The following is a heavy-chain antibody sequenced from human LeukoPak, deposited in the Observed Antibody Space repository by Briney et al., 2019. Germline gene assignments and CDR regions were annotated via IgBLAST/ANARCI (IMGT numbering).Heavy chain of an antibody. V-gene: IGHV4-34*01. CDR2: INHSGST. D-gene: IGHD3-16*01. J-gene: IGHJ3*02. Sequence: SETLSLTCAVYGGSFSGYYWSWIRQPPGKGLEWIGEINHSGSTNYNSSLKSRVTISVDTSKNQFSLKLSSVTAADTAVYYCAHEVQGGPLARFAFDIWGQGTMVTVSS. CDR1: GGSFSGYY. CDR3: AHEVQGGPLARFAFDI.